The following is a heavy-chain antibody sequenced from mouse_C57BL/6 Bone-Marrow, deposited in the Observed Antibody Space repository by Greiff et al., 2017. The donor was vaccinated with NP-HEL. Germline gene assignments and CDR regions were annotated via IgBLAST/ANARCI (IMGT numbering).Heavy chain of an antibody. CDR3: ARGLYYDFSWFAY. CDR1: GYAFSSYW. V-gene: IGHV1-80*01. J-gene: IGHJ3*01. D-gene: IGHD2-4*01. Sequence: VQLQQSGAELVKPGASVKISCKASGYAFSSYWMNWVKQRPGKGLGWIGQIYPGDGDTNYNGKFKGKATLTADKSASTAYMQLRSLTSEDSAVYFCARGLYYDFSWFAYWGQGTLVTVSA. CDR2: IYPGDGDT.